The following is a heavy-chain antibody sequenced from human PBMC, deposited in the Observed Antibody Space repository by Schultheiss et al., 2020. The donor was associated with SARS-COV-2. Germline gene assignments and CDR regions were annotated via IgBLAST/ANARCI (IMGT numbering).Heavy chain of an antibody. CDR2: ISYDGSNK. J-gene: IGHJ6*02. D-gene: IGHD3-3*01. CDR3: ASYSGFWTLYYYYGMDV. V-gene: IGHV3-30*03. Sequence: GGSLRLSCAASGFTFDDYGMSWVRQAPGKGLEWVAVISYDGSNKYYADSVKGRFTISRDNAKNSLYLQMNSLRAEDTAVYYCASYSGFWTLYYYYGMDVWGQGTTVTVSS. CDR1: GFTFDDYG.